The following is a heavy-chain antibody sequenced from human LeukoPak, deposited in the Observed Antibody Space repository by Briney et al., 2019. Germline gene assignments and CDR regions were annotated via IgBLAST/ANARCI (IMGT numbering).Heavy chain of an antibody. Sequence: GGSLRLSCAASGFTFDDYVMHWVRHAPGKGLEWVSGISWNSGSIGYADSVKGRFTISRDNAKNSLYLQMNSLRAEDTAVYYCARAPHYSNYGPYYYGMDVWGQGTTVTVSS. CDR2: ISWNSGSI. J-gene: IGHJ6*02. CDR3: ARAPHYSNYGPYYYGMDV. D-gene: IGHD4-11*01. V-gene: IGHV3-9*01. CDR1: GFTFDDYV.